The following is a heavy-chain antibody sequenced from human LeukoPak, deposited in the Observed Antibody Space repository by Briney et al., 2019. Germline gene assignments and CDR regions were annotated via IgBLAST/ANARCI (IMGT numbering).Heavy chain of an antibody. Sequence: PGGSLRLSCVASGFTFSNYWMXXVRQAPGKXLXWXXXXKQDGSERYYVGSVKGRFTISRDIANNSLYLQMNSLRAEDTAVYYCARGYFYGSGSNWFDPWGQGTLVTVSS. J-gene: IGHJ5*02. V-gene: IGHV3-7*01. CDR2: XKQDGSER. CDR1: GFTFSNYW. D-gene: IGHD3-10*01. CDR3: ARGYFYGSGSNWFDP.